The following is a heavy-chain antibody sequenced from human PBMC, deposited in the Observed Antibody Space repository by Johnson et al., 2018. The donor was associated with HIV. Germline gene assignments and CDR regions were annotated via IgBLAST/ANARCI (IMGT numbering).Heavy chain of an antibody. V-gene: IGHV3-7*03. Sequence: EQLVESGGGLVQPGGSLRLSCAASGFTFSSYWMSWVRQAPGKGLEWVANIKQDGSEKYYVDSVKGRFTISRDNAKNSLYLQMNSLRAEDTALYYCAKNLGGQGTDDAFDIWGEGTMVTVSS. CDR3: AKNLGGQGTDDAFDI. D-gene: IGHD3-16*01. J-gene: IGHJ3*02. CDR2: IKQDGSEK. CDR1: GFTFSSYW.